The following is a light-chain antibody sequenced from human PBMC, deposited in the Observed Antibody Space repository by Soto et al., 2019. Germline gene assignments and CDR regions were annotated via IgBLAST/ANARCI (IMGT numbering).Light chain of an antibody. Sequence: QPVLTQPPSVSGAPGQRVTISCTGSSSNIGAGSDVHWYQQLPGMAPKLLICGNSYRPSGVPDRFSGSKSGTSASLAITGLQAEDEADYYRQSYDSSLRGYVFGTGPRSPS. CDR3: QSYDSSLRGYV. V-gene: IGLV1-40*01. J-gene: IGLJ1*01. CDR1: SSNIGAGSD. CDR2: GNS.